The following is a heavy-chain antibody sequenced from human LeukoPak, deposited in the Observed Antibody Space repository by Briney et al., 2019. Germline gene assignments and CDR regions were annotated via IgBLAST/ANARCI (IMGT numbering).Heavy chain of an antibody. Sequence: GGSXSSYYWSWIRQPPGKGLEWIGYIYYSGSTNYNPSLKSRVTISVDTSKKXFSLKLSSVTAADTAVYYYXXXXXXXXXXXXXXXYXXVWGKGTTVTVSS. CDR3: XXXXXXXXXXXXXXXYXXV. CDR1: GGSXSSYY. V-gene: IGHV4-59*01. CDR2: IYYSGST. J-gene: IGHJ6*03.